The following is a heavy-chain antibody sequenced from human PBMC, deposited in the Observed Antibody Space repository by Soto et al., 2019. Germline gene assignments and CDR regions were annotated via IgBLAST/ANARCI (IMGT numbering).Heavy chain of an antibody. CDR3: ARGNLVGATNYYYYGMDV. Sequence: SVEVSCKASGGTFSSYAISWVRQAPGQGLEWMGGIITIFGTANYAQKFQGRVTITADKSTSTAYMELSSLRSEDTAVYYCARGNLVGATNYYYYGMDVWGQGTTVTVSS. V-gene: IGHV1-69*06. D-gene: IGHD1-26*01. CDR1: GGTFSSYA. J-gene: IGHJ6*02. CDR2: IITIFGTA.